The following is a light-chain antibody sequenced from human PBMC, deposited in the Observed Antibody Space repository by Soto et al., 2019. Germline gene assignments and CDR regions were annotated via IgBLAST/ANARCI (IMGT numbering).Light chain of an antibody. CDR2: GAS. Sequence: ELVLTQSPGTLSLSLGERDTLSCRASQSVSISYLAWYQQKPGQAPRLLIYGASSGATGMPDRFSGSGSGTDFTLTISRLEPEDFAVYYCQQYGSSPPTFGQGTKVDI. J-gene: IGKJ1*01. V-gene: IGKV3-20*01. CDR3: QQYGSSPPT. CDR1: QSVSISY.